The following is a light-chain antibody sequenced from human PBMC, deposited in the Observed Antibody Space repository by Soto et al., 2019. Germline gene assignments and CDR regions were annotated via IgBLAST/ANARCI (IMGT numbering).Light chain of an antibody. J-gene: IGKJ3*01. V-gene: IGKV1-5*03. CDR3: QQYNSYSRFT. CDR2: KAS. Sequence: DIQMTQSPSTLSAYVGDRVTITCRASQSISSWLAWYQQKPGKAPKLLIYKASSLESGVPSRFSGSGSGTECTLTISSLQPDDFATYYCQQYNSYSRFTFGPGTKVDIK. CDR1: QSISSW.